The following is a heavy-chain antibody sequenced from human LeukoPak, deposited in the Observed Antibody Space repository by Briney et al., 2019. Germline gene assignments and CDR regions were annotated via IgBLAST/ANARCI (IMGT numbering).Heavy chain of an antibody. J-gene: IGHJ4*02. Sequence: ASVKVSCKASGYTFTGYYMHWVRQAPGQGFEWMGWINPNSGGTNYAQKFQGRVTMTRDTSISTAYMELSRLRSDDTAVYYCARVGRGVIITYDYWGQGTLVTVSS. V-gene: IGHV1-2*02. D-gene: IGHD3-10*01. CDR3: ARVGRGVIITYDY. CDR2: INPNSGGT. CDR1: GYTFTGYY.